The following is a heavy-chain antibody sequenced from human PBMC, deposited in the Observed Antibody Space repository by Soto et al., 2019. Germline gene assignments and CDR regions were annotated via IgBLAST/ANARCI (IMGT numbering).Heavy chain of an antibody. Sequence: GGSLRLSCAASGFTFSTYSMNWVRQAPGKGLEWVSYIRSSSKTIYYADCVKGRFTISSDIAKNSLYLQMNSLRAEDTAVYYCARDWSYSFDYWGQGILVTVSS. CDR3: ARDWSYSFDY. CDR2: IRSSSKTI. CDR1: GFTFSTYS. D-gene: IGHD4-4*01. V-gene: IGHV3-48*01. J-gene: IGHJ4*02.